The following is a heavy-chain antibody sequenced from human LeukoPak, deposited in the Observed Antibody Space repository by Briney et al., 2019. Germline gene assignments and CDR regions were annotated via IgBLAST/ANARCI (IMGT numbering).Heavy chain of an antibody. CDR3: AKDGITMVRGVTTFDY. CDR2: ISSSSRYI. D-gene: IGHD3-10*01. CDR1: GFTFSRYY. J-gene: IGHJ4*02. V-gene: IGHV3-21*04. Sequence: PGGSLRLSCAASGFTFSRYYMNWVRQAPGKGLEWVSSISSSSRYIYYADPVKGRFTISRDNSKNTLYLQMNSLRAEDTAVYYCAKDGITMVRGVTTFDYWGQGTLVTVSS.